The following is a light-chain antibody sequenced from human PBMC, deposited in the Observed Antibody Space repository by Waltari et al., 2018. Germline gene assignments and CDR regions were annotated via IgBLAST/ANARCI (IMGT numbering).Light chain of an antibody. J-gene: IGKJ5*01. CDR2: YAS. Sequence: TFRGSQCVCNSLHWYQQKPDQSPKLLIKYASQSFPGVPSRFSGSGSGTDFTLTINSLEVEDAATYYCHQSSSLPITFGQGTRLEIK. V-gene: IGKV6-21*01. CDR1: QCVCNS. CDR3: HQSSSLPIT.